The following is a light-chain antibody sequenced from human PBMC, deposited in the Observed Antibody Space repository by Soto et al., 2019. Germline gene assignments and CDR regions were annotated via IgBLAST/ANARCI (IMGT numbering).Light chain of an antibody. CDR1: QSISDY. V-gene: IGKV1-39*01. J-gene: IGKJ2*01. CDR3: QQNYTTPQT. Sequence: DIQMTQSPSSLSASVGDRVTITCRASQSISDYLNWYQQKVGKAPKLLIYAASTLQSGVPSRFSGRGSGTYFTLTINSLQPEDFATYYCQQNYTTPQTFGQGTKLEIK. CDR2: AAS.